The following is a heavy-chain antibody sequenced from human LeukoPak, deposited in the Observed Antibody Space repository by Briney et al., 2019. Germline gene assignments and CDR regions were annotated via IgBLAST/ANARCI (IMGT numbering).Heavy chain of an antibody. D-gene: IGHD4-17*01. CDR3: ARPPYYGDLYYFDY. J-gene: IGHJ4*02. Sequence: PGGSLRLSCAASGFTFSSYSMNWVRQAPGKGLEWVSYISSSSSTIYYADSVKGRFTISRDNAKNSLYLQMNSLRAEDTAVYYCARPPYYGDLYYFDYWGQGTLVTVSS. CDR1: GFTFSSYS. V-gene: IGHV3-48*01. CDR2: ISSSSSTI.